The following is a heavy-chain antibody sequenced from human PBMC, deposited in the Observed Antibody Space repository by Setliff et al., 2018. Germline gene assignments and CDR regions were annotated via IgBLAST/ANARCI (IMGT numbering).Heavy chain of an antibody. Sequence: GGSLSLSCTASGLSYINDWVSWVRQAPGKGLEWLASINPHGSEKYYADSVKGRFTISRDNAKNSLSLQMNNLRTEDTAVYYCASHEPWLWNAFDIWGQGTMVTVSS. V-gene: IGHV3-7*01. J-gene: IGHJ3*02. D-gene: IGHD6-19*01. CDR1: GLSYINDW. CDR3: ASHEPWLWNAFDI. CDR2: INPHGSEK.